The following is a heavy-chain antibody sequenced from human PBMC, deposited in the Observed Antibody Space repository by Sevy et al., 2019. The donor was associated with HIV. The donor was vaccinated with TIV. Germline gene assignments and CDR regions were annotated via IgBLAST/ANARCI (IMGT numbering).Heavy chain of an antibody. CDR1: GLTFSSYA. CDR2: ISYDGSNK. V-gene: IGHV3-30-3*01. CDR3: ARVGVVVPAAKFYYYYGMDV. D-gene: IGHD2-2*01. Sequence: GGSLRLSCAASGLTFSSYAMHWVRQAPGKGLEWVAVISYDGSNKYYADSVKGRFTISRDNSKNTLYLQMNSLRAEDTAVYYCARVGVVVPAAKFYYYYGMDVWGQGTTVTVSS. J-gene: IGHJ6*02.